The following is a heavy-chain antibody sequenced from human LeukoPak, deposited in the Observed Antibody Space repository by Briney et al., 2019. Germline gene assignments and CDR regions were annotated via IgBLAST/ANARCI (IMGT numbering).Heavy chain of an antibody. CDR3: AKDRVGIGGLFDY. V-gene: IGHV3-30*18. Sequence: GGSLRLSCAASGFTFSSYGIHWVRQAPGKGLEWVAVISYDGSNKYYADSVKGRFTISRDNSKNTLYLQMNSLRAEDTAVYYCAKDRVGIGGLFDYWGQGTLVTVTS. CDR2: ISYDGSNK. J-gene: IGHJ4*02. D-gene: IGHD2-21*01. CDR1: GFTFSSYG.